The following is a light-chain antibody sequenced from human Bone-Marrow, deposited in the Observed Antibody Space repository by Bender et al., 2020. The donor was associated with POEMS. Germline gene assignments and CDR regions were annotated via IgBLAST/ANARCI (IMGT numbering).Light chain of an antibody. CDR2: DVS. J-gene: IGLJ3*02. CDR1: SSDVGGYNF. Sequence: QSALTQPPSASGSPGQSVTIPCTGTSSDVGGYNFVSWYQQHPGKAPKLLIYDVSNRPSGISNRFSGSKSDNTASLTISGLQAEDEADFYCCSYADNSVWVFGGGTKLTVL. V-gene: IGLV2-11*02. CDR3: CSYADNSVWV.